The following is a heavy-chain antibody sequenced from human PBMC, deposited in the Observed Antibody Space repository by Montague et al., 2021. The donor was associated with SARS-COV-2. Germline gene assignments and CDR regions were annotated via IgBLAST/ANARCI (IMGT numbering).Heavy chain of an antibody. D-gene: IGHD3-9*01. V-gene: IGHV2-70*11. CDR3: ARRTYDILTGYDYGMDV. J-gene: IGHJ6*02. CDR2: SDWDDDK. Sequence: PALAKPSQTLTLTCTFSGFSLSTSGMCVSWIRQPPGKALEWLARSDWDDDKYYSTSLKTRLTISKDTSKNQVVLTMTNMDPVDTATYYCARRTYDILTGYDYGMDVWGQGTTVTVSS. CDR1: GFSLSTSGMC.